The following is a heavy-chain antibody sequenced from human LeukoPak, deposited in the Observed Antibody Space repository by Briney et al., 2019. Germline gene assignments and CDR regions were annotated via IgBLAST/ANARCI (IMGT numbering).Heavy chain of an antibody. CDR3: AREVGSAYY. D-gene: IGHD2-2*01. CDR2: TYYRSKGYN. CDR1: GDCVSNNVVA. J-gene: IGHJ4*02. V-gene: IGHV6-1*01. Sequence: SQTLSLTYALSGDCVSNNVVALNWLRQPPSRGLEWLGWTYYRSKGYNDHALSVQSRITINPDTYKNQFSLHLSSGTPEDTAVYYCAREVGSAYYWGQGALVTVSS.